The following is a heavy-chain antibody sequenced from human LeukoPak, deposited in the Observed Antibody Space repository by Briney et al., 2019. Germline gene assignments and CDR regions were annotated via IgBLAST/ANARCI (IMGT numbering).Heavy chain of an antibody. J-gene: IGHJ1*01. D-gene: IGHD6-13*01. V-gene: IGHV4-39*07. CDR1: GGSISSSSYY. Sequence: ASETLSLTCTVSGGSISSSSYYWGWIRQPPGKGLEWIGSIYYSGSTYYNPSLKSRVTISVDTSKNQFSLKLSSVTAADTAVYYCASPPPGVTAAGTGYFQHWGQGTLVTVSS. CDR2: IYYSGST. CDR3: ASPPPGVTAAGTGYFQH.